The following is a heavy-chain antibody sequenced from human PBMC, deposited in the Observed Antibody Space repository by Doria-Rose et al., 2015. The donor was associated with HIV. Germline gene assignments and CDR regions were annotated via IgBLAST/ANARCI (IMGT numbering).Heavy chain of an antibody. CDR3: ARMGSYRELDY. J-gene: IGHJ4*02. Sequence: VQLQESGPGLVKPSETLSLTCSVSGASVSSRGYYWNWFRQVPGKGLESLGYTYYTGTSDYSPSLKSRLNMAVDTSKNQFSLKLSFVTVADTAVYYCARMGSYRELDYWGQGALVNVSA. CDR1: GASVSSRGYY. D-gene: IGHD3-3*01. V-gene: IGHV4-31*03. CDR2: TYYTGTS.